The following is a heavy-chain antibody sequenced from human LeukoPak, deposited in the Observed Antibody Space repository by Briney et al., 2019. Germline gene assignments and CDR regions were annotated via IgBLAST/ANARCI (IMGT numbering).Heavy chain of an antibody. D-gene: IGHD4-23*01. Sequence: RTGGSLRLSCAVSGFTFDDNAMHWVRQAPGKGLEWVSGISWNSGSIAYADSVRGRFTVSRDNAKNSLYLHMSSLRAEDTAFYYCVKDSDGADSPYWGQGILVTVSS. CDR3: VKDSDGADSPY. CDR1: GFTFDDNA. CDR2: ISWNSGSI. J-gene: IGHJ4*02. V-gene: IGHV3-9*01.